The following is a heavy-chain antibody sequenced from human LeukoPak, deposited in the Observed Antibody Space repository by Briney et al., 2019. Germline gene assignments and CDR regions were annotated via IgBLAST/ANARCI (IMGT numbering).Heavy chain of an antibody. J-gene: IGHJ5*02. CDR1: GFTCSSYA. Sequence: LRLSCAASGFTCSSYAMHWVRQAPGKGLEWVAVISYDGSNKYYADSVKGRFTISRDNSKNTLYLQMNSLRAEDTAVYYCARSHYDILTGYYPHWFDPWGQGTLVTVSS. CDR2: ISYDGSNK. D-gene: IGHD3-9*01. V-gene: IGHV3-30*04. CDR3: ARSHYDILTGYYPHWFDP.